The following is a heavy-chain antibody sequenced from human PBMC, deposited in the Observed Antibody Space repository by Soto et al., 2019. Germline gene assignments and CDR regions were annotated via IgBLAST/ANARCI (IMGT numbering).Heavy chain of an antibody. Sequence: QVQLVQSGAEVKKPGSSVKVSCKASGGTFSTSAISWVRQAPGQGLNWVGGIMPVFATPAYAQKFQGGVTITADSSTTTAYLELTSLRTDDTAVYYCARDKDRQQLGGNYYYILDVWGQGTAITVSS. J-gene: IGHJ6*02. D-gene: IGHD3-3*02. CDR3: ARDKDRQQLGGNYYYILDV. CDR1: GGTFSTSA. V-gene: IGHV1-69*12. CDR2: IMPVFATP.